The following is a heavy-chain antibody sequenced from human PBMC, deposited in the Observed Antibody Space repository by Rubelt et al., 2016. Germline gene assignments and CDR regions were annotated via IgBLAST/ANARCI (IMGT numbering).Heavy chain of an antibody. Sequence: QVTLRESGPALVKPTQTLTLTCTFSGSSLSTSGMCVSWIRQPPGKALEWLARIDWDDDKYYSTSLKTRLTISKDTPKNQVVLTMTNMDPVDTATYYCARILLPDYYESSGGMDVWGQGTTVTVSS. V-gene: IGHV2-70*15. CDR2: IDWDDDK. CDR1: GSSLSTSGMC. J-gene: IGHJ6*02. CDR3: ARILLPDYYESSGGMDV. D-gene: IGHD3-22*01.